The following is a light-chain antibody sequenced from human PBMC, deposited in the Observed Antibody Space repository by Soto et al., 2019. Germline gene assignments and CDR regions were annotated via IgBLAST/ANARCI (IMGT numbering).Light chain of an antibody. J-gene: IGKJ3*01. CDR3: QQRSSWPPT. CDR1: QTVSTY. CDR2: DAS. Sequence: EIVLTQSPATLSLSPGERATLSCRAGQTVSTYLAWYQQKPGQAPRLLIYDASNRATGIPARFSGSGSGTDFTLTISNLAPEDYAIYYCQQRSSWPPTFGPGTKVDIK. V-gene: IGKV3-11*01.